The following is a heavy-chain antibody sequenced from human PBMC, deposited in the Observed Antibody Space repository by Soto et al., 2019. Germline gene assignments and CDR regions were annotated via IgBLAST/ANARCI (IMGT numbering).Heavy chain of an antibody. J-gene: IGHJ6*02. Sequence: PGGSLRLSCAASGFTFGAFGVHWVRQAPGKGLEWVAVIWYDGSNKYYRDSAKGRFSISRDNSKNTLYLQMNSLRAEDTAVYYCARGNFHNCYGMDVWGQGTTVTVSS. V-gene: IGHV3-33*01. D-gene: IGHD3-3*01. CDR2: IWYDGSNK. CDR1: GFTFGAFG. CDR3: ARGNFHNCYGMDV.